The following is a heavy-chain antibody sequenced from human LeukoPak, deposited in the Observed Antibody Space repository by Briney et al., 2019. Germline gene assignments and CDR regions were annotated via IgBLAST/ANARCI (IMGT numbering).Heavy chain of an antibody. Sequence: GGSLRLSCTASGFTFGDYAMSWVRQAPGKGLEWVGFIRSKAYGGTTEYAASVKGRFTISRDDSKSIAYLQMNSLKTEDTAVYYSTFDYYYMDVWGKGTTVTVSS. CDR3: TFDYYYMDV. V-gene: IGHV3-49*04. CDR2: IRSKAYGGTT. CDR1: GFTFGDYA. J-gene: IGHJ6*03.